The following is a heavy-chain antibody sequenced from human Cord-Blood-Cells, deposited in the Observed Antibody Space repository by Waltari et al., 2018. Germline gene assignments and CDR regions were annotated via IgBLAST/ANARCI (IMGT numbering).Heavy chain of an antibody. CDR1: GGSISSSSYY. Sequence: QLQLQESGPGLVKPSETLSLTCTVSGGSISSSSYYWGWIRQPPGKGLEWIGSIYYSGGTYYNPSLKSRVTISVDTSKNQFSLKLSSVTAADTAVYYCARRDSSSWYYYYYGMDVWGQGTTVTVSS. J-gene: IGHJ6*02. D-gene: IGHD6-13*01. CDR2: IYYSGGT. CDR3: ARRDSSSWYYYYYGMDV. V-gene: IGHV4-39*01.